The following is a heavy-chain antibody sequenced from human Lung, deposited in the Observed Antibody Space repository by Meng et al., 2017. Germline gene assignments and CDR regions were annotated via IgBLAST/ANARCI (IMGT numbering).Heavy chain of an antibody. Sequence: VVEGQSGADTKKPVSCMKVSGKVSGYIFTNYDISWVRQAPGQGLEWMGWISVKNGEAKYPQNFQGRVTMTTDTTTSTAYMELRSLTSDDTAVYYCARYVPNGSFWYFDFWGRGTLVTVSS. J-gene: IGHJ2*01. CDR3: ARYVPNGSFWYFDF. V-gene: IGHV1-18*01. CDR1: GYIFTNYD. CDR2: ISVKNGEA. D-gene: IGHD6-13*01.